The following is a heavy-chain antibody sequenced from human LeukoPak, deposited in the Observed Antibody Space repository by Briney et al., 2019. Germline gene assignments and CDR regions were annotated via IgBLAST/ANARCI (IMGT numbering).Heavy chain of an antibody. V-gene: IGHV1-18*04. Sequence: ASVKVSCKASGYTFTGYYMHWVRQAPGQGLEWMGWISAYNGNTNYAQKLQGRVTMTTDTSTSTAYMELRSLRSDDTAVYYCARWYSSSWLKGGFDYWGQGTLVTVSS. J-gene: IGHJ4*02. CDR3: ARWYSSSWLKGGFDY. CDR2: ISAYNGNT. CDR1: GYTFTGYY. D-gene: IGHD6-13*01.